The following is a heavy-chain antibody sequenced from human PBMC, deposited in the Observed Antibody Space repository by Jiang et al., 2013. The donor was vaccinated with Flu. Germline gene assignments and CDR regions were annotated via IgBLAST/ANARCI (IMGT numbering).Heavy chain of an antibody. CDR2: IDPSDSYT. Sequence: GAEVKKPGESLRISCKGSGYSFTSYWISWVRQMPGKGLEWMGRIDPSDSYTNYSPSFQGHVTISADKSISTAYLQWSSLKASDTAMYYCARVERLRSGYYYYYYMDVWGKGTTVT. CDR3: ARVERLRSGYYYYYYMDV. J-gene: IGHJ6*03. CDR1: GYSFTSYW. D-gene: IGHD3-10*01. V-gene: IGHV5-10-1*01.